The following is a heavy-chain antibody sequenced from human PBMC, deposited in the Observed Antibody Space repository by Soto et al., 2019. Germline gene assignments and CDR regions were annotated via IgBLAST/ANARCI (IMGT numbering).Heavy chain of an antibody. V-gene: IGHV4-30-4*01. CDR3: ARGVTVFGLVSRFWFDP. CDR1: GGSISSGDYS. D-gene: IGHD3-3*01. J-gene: IGHJ5*02. Sequence: SETLSPTCTVSGGSISSGDYSWSWVRQSPGKGLEWIGHIYNSGITYYNPSLKSRVVISIDTSRNQFSLRLNSLTAADRAVYFCARGVTVFGLVSRFWFDPWGQGTVVTVSS. CDR2: IYNSGIT.